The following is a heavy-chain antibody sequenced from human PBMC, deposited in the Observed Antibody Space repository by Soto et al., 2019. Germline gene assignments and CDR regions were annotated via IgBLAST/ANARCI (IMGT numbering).Heavy chain of an antibody. Sequence: PGGSLRLSCAASGFSFSGSAMHWVRQASGKGLEWVGRIRSKANSYATAYAASVKGRFTISRDDSKNTAYLQMNSLKTEDTAVYYCTRSRDRDTMIVVVPYYYYGMDVWGQGTTVTVSS. CDR1: GFSFSGSA. CDR2: IRSKANSYAT. J-gene: IGHJ6*02. D-gene: IGHD3-22*01. CDR3: TRSRDRDTMIVVVPYYYYGMDV. V-gene: IGHV3-73*01.